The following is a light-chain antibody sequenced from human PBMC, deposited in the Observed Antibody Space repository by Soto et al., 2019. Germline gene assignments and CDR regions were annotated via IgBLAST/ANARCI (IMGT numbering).Light chain of an antibody. J-gene: IGKJ4*01. CDR1: QSVSSN. CDR3: QQYNFWPLT. V-gene: IGKV3-15*01. Sequence: EIVRTQSPATLSVSPGESATLSCQASQSVSSNLAWYQQKHGQAPRLLIYGASTRATGIPARFSGSGSGTDCTLTISSLQSEDVPVYYCQQYNFWPLTLGGGTKVDIK. CDR2: GAS.